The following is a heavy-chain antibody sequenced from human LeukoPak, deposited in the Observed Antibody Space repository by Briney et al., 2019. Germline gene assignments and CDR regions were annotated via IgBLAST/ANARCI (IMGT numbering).Heavy chain of an antibody. CDR1: GFTFDSSA. J-gene: IGHJ4*02. V-gene: IGHV3-21*01. D-gene: IGHD3-10*01. Sequence: PGGSLRLSCAASGFTFDSSAMTWVRQAPGEGLEWVSSSSTSSTYMYYADSVKGRFTISRDNAKSSLYLQMNSLRAEDTAVYYCARAMSFYYGSAFDYWGQGTLVTVSS. CDR3: ARAMSFYYGSAFDY. CDR2: SSTSSTYM.